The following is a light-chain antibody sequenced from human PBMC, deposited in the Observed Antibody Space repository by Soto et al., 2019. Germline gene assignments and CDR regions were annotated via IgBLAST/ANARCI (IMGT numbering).Light chain of an antibody. J-gene: IGKJ1*01. V-gene: IGKV3-15*01. Sequence: MTQSPSTLSLPAGARVLLSCRASQRISNDLAWYQQKAGQAPRLLIYDASTRATGIPARFSGSGSGTEFTLTISSLQSEDFAVYFCQQYNNWPPWTFGQGTKVDIK. CDR2: DAS. CDR1: QRISND. CDR3: QQYNNWPPWT.